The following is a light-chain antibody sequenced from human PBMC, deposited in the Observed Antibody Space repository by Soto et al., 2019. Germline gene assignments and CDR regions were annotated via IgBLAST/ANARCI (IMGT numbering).Light chain of an antibody. Sequence: IVMTQSPDSLAVSLGERATINCKSSQSVLYSSNNKNYLAWYQQKPRQPPKLLIYWASTRESVVPDRFSGSGSGTDFTLTISSLQAEDGAVYYCQQYYSTPLAFGQGTKVEIK. J-gene: IGKJ1*01. CDR2: WAS. V-gene: IGKV4-1*01. CDR3: QQYYSTPLA. CDR1: QSVLYSSNNKNY.